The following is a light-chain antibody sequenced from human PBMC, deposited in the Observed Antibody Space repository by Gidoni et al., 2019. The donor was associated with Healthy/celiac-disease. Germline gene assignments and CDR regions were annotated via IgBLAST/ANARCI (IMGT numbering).Light chain of an antibody. Sequence: DIQMTQSPSTLSASVGDRVTITCRASQSISSWLAWYQQKPGKAPKILIYKASSLERGVPSRCSGSGSGTEFTITISSQQPDDFANYYCQQYNSYSWTFGQGTKVEIK. J-gene: IGKJ1*01. CDR1: QSISSW. CDR2: KAS. CDR3: QQYNSYSWT. V-gene: IGKV1-5*03.